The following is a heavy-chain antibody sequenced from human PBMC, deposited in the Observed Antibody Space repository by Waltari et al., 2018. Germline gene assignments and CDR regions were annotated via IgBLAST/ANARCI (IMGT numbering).Heavy chain of an antibody. Sequence: PGLVKPSETLSLTCTVSGGSISSYYWSWIRQPAGKGREWIGRIYTSGSPNYHPSLKSRVTMSVDTSKNQFSLKLSSVTAADTAVYYCARVGTDSFWSGYWVYYYMDVWGKGTTVTVSS. CDR1: GGSISSYY. CDR2: IYTSGSP. V-gene: IGHV4-4*07. CDR3: ARVGTDSFWSGYWVYYYMDV. J-gene: IGHJ6*03. D-gene: IGHD3-3*01.